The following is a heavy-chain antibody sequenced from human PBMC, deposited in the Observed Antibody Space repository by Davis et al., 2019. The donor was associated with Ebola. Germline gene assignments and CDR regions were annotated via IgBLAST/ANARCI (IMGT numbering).Heavy chain of an antibody. D-gene: IGHD5-18*01. CDR3: ARGWLRGGMDV. V-gene: IGHV6-1*01. Sequence: PSETLSLTCAISGDSVSSAGWNWIRQSPSRGLEWLGRTYYNSKWYNDYAVSVKSRITINPNTSKNQFSLQLNAVTPEETALYYCARGWLRGGMDVWGEGTTVTV. J-gene: IGHJ6*02. CDR1: GDSVSSAG. CDR2: TYYNSKWYN.